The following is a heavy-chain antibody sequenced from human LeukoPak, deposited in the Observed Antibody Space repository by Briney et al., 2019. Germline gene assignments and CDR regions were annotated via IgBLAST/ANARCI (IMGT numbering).Heavy chain of an antibody. Sequence: ASVKVSCKASGYTFTSYGISWVRQAPGQGLEWMGWISAYNGNTNYAQKLQGRVTMTTDTSTSTGYMELRSLRSDDTAVYYCARAPHSHSSSLFSDWGQGTLVTVSS. CDR1: GYTFTSYG. CDR3: ARAPHSHSSSLFSD. V-gene: IGHV1-18*01. CDR2: ISAYNGNT. J-gene: IGHJ4*02. D-gene: IGHD6-6*01.